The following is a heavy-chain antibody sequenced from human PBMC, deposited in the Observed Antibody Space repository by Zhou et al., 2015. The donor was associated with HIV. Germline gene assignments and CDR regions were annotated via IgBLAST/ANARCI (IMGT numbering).Heavy chain of an antibody. CDR2: SGSTYI. V-gene: IGHV3-21*04. D-gene: IGHD4-23*01. Sequence: SGSTYIYYGDSVKGRFTISRDNARYSLDLQMNSLRAEDTAVYYCARSYGGNSLDAFDIWGQGTMVTVSS. J-gene: IGHJ3*02. CDR3: ARSYGGNSLDAFDI.